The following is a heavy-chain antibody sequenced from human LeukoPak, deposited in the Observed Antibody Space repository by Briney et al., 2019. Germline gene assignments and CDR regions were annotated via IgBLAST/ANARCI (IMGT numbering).Heavy chain of an antibody. D-gene: IGHD5-12*01. CDR2: IYYSGST. CDR3: ERFSSRDTRPYSGYDLGGDAFDI. J-gene: IGHJ3*02. CDR1: GGSLSSGGFY. Sequence: SETLSLTCTVSGGSLSSGGFYWSWIRQHPGKGLEWIRYIYYSGSTYYNPSLKSRVTISVDTSKNQFSLKLSSVTAADTAVYYCERFSSRDTRPYSGYDLGGDAFDIWGQGTMVTVSS. V-gene: IGHV4-31*03.